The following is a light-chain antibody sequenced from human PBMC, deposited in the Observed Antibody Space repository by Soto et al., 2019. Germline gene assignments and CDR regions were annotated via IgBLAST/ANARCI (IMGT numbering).Light chain of an antibody. CDR1: SSNIGAGYD. V-gene: IGLV1-40*01. J-gene: IGLJ1*01. CDR3: QSYDSSLSGYV. CDR2: GNS. Sequence: QSALTQPPSVSGAPGQRVTISCTGSSSNIGAGYDVHWYQQLPGTAPKLLIYGNSNRTSGVPDRFSGSKSGTSASLAITGLQAEDEADYYCQSYDSSLSGYVFGTGTKATVL.